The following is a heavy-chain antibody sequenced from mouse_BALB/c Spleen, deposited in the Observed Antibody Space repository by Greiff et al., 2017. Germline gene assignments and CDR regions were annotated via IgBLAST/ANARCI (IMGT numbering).Heavy chain of an antibody. Sequence: VQLQQPGSELVRPGASVKLSCKASGYTFTSYWMHWVKQRPGQGLEWIGRIDPANGNTKYDPKFQGKATITADTSSNTAYLQLSSLTSEDTAVYYCALRARYFDVWGAGTTVTVSS. J-gene: IGHJ1*01. CDR2: IDPANGNT. CDR1: GYTFTSYW. V-gene: IGHV14-1*02. CDR3: ALRARYFDV. D-gene: IGHD3-3*01.